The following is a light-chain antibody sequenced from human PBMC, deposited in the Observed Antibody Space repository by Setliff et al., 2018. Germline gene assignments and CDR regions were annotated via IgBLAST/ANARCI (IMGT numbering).Light chain of an antibody. CDR2: AVS. CDR3: NAYTSGSTYV. V-gene: IGLV2-14*03. J-gene: IGLJ1*01. CDR1: SSDIGGYNY. Sequence: QSALTQPASVSGSPGQSITISCTGPSSDIGGYNYVSWYQQHPGKAPKLIIYAVSDRPSGVSNRFSGSKSGNTASLTISGLQTEDEADYYCNAYTSGSTYVFGTGTKVTVL.